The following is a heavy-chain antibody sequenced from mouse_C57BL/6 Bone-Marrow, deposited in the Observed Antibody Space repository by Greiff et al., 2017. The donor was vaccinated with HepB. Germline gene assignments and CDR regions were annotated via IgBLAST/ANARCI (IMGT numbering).Heavy chain of an antibody. CDR2: ISSGGSYT. CDR1: GFTFSSYG. D-gene: IGHD1-1*01. Sequence: EVKVVESGGDLVKPGGSLKLSCAASGFTFSSYGMSWVRQTPDKRLEWVATISSGGSYTYYPDSVKGRFTISRDNAKNTLYLQMSSLKSEDTAMYYCARPGYYYGSSYWFAYWGQGTLVTVSA. J-gene: IGHJ3*01. CDR3: ARPGYYYGSSYWFAY. V-gene: IGHV5-6*01.